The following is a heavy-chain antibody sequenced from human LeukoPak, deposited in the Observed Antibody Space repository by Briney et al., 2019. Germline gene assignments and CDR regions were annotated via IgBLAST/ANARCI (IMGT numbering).Heavy chain of an antibody. J-gene: IGHJ4*02. CDR1: GGSISSYY. CDR3: ARGFAYGDTGSFDY. D-gene: IGHD4-17*01. CDR2: IYYSGST. V-gene: IGHV4-59*01. Sequence: SETLSLTCTVSGGSISSYYWSWIRQPPGKGLEWIGYIYYSGSTTYNPSLKSRVTISVDTSKNQFSLKLSSVTAADTAVYYCARGFAYGDTGSFDYWGQGTLVTVSS.